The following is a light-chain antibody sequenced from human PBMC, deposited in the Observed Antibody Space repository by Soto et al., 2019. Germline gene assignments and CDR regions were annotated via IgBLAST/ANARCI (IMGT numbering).Light chain of an antibody. Sequence: EILMTQSPSTLAVSPGERATFSCRASQSVSSKLAWYQQKPGQAPRLLIYGASIRATGIPASFSGSGSGTEFTLTISSLQYEDFAVHYCQHYNNWPPWTFGQGTKVDIK. V-gene: IGKV3-15*01. CDR3: QHYNNWPPWT. CDR1: QSVSSK. J-gene: IGKJ1*01. CDR2: GAS.